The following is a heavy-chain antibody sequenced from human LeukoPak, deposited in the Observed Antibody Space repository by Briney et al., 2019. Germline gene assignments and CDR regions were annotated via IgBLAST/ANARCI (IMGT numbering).Heavy chain of an antibody. CDR2: MSNDGNNE. J-gene: IGHJ4*02. Sequence: SLRLSCAASGFTFSSYAMHWVRQAPGKGLEWVAVMSNDGNNEYYADSVKGRFTIFRDNSKNTLYLQMNSLRAEDTAVYYCARDPVSTGLQINSDYWGQGTLVTVSS. V-gene: IGHV3-30-3*01. CDR3: ARDPVSTGLQINSDY. D-gene: IGHD3-16*01. CDR1: GFTFSSYA.